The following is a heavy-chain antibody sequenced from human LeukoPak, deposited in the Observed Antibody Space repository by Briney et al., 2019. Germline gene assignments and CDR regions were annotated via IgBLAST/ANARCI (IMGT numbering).Heavy chain of an antibody. V-gene: IGHV4-31*03. CDR3: ATWGLGPSRLDY. Sequence: SETLSLTCTVSGGSFSSGGYYWSWIRQHPGKGLEWIGYIHYSGSTYYNPSLKSRVTISVDTSKNQFSLKVSSVTAADTAVYYCATWGLGPSRLDYWGQGTLVTVSS. J-gene: IGHJ4*02. CDR1: GGSFSSGGYY. D-gene: IGHD1-26*01. CDR2: IHYSGST.